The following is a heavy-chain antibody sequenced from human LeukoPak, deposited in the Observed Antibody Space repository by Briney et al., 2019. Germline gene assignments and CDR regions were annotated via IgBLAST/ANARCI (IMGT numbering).Heavy chain of an antibody. J-gene: IGHJ6*03. Sequence: SETLSLTCTVSDGSISSVNYYWSWIRQPAGKGLEWIGRVYTSGITDYNPSLKSRVTISLDTSTNEFSLNLNSVTAAGTAVYYCARWAWDYYMDVWGKGTTVTVSS. CDR3: ARWAWDYYMDV. D-gene: IGHD7-27*01. CDR1: DGSISSVNYY. V-gene: IGHV4-61*02. CDR2: VYTSGIT.